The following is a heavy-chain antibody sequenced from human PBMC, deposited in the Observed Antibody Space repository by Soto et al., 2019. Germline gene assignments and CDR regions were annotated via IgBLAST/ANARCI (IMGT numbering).Heavy chain of an antibody. CDR3: ARTILNYDDSSGYYQHFDF. CDR1: GYSFTSYW. D-gene: IGHD3-22*01. Sequence: GESLKISCKGSGYSFTSYWIGWVRQMPGKGPEWMGIIYPGDSDTRYSPSFQGQVTISADKSISTAYLQWSSLKASDTAMYYCARTILNYDDSSGYYQHFDFWGQGTLVTVSS. V-gene: IGHV5-51*01. CDR2: IYPGDSDT. J-gene: IGHJ4*02.